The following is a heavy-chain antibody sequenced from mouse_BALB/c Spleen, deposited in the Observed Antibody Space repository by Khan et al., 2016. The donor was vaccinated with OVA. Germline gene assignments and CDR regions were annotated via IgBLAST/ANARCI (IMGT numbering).Heavy chain of an antibody. CDR3: ARGGYSVFSY. CDR1: GYTFTDYV. Sequence: QVQLQQPGPELVKPGASVKMSCKASGYTFTDYVINWVKQRTGQGLEWIGDIFPGGGSSYYNEKFKGKAKLPEDKSSNTAYMQIRRLTFEDSAVCFCARGGYSVFSYWGQGTLVTVAA. D-gene: IGHD1-1*01. CDR2: IFPGGGSS. J-gene: IGHJ3*01. V-gene: IGHV1-77*01.